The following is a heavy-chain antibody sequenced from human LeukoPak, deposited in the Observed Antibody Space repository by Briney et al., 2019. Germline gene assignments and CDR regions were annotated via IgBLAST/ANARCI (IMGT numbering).Heavy chain of an antibody. Sequence: GGSLRLSCAASGFTFSSYSMNWVRQAPGKGLEWVSSISSSGSYIYYADSVKGRFTISRDNAKSSLYLQMNSLRAEDTAVYYCARDPIGTYYYGSGSYYGMDVWGQGTTVTVSS. J-gene: IGHJ6*02. D-gene: IGHD3-10*01. CDR2: ISSSGSYI. CDR3: ARDPIGTYYYGSGSYYGMDV. CDR1: GFTFSSYS. V-gene: IGHV3-21*01.